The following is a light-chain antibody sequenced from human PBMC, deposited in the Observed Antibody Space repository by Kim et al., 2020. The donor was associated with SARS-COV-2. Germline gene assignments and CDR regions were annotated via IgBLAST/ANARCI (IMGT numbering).Light chain of an antibody. CDR3: GTWDSSLSAGGV. Sequence: KFNNSCTGSRCNIGNSYVSWYQQPPGTAPKRLIYDNNKRPAGSPDRFSGSKSGTSATLGITELQTGDEADYYCGTWDSSLSAGGVFGTGTKVTVL. CDR1: RCNIGNSY. V-gene: IGLV1-51*01. CDR2: DNN. J-gene: IGLJ1*01.